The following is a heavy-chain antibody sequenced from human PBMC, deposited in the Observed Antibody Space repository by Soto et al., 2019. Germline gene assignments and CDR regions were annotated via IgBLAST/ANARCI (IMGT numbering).Heavy chain of an antibody. CDR2: MFYGVST. V-gene: IGHV4-39*01. J-gene: IGHJ4*02. Sequence: ASETLSLTCTVSGSSINSSGYYWGWIRQPPGKGLEWIGSMFYGVSTYYNPSLKSRVTVSVDTSKNQFSLNLRSVAAADTAVYYCARLPSRHLVDYWGQGTLVTVSS. CDR1: GSSINSSGYY. CDR3: ARLPSRHLVDY. D-gene: IGHD3-3*02.